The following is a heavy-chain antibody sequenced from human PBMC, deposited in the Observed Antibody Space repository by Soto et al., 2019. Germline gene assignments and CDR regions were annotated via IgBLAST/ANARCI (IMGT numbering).Heavy chain of an antibody. CDR2: TCYRSKWYN. CDR1: GDSVSSNSAA. D-gene: IGHD6-19*01. CDR3: ARDLAVAGHHLNWFDP. V-gene: IGHV6-1*01. J-gene: IGHJ5*02. Sequence: SQTLSLTCAISGDSVSSNSAAWNWIRQSPSRGLEWLGRTCYRSKWYNDYAVSVKSRITINPDTSKNQFSLQLNSVTPEDTAVYYCARDLAVAGHHLNWFDPWGQGTLVTVSS.